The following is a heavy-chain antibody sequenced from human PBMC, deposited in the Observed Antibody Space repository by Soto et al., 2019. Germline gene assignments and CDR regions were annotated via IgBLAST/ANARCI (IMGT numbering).Heavy chain of an antibody. Sequence: RGESLKISCKGSGYSFTSYWINWVRQMPGKGLEWMGRIDPSDSYTNYSPSFQGHVTISADKSISTAYLQWSSLKASDTAMYYCARHGDIVVVPAAILGSDYYYYGMDVWGQGTTVTVSS. CDR3: ARHGDIVVVPAAILGSDYYYYGMDV. V-gene: IGHV5-10-1*01. J-gene: IGHJ6*02. CDR2: IDPSDSYT. CDR1: GYSFTSYW. D-gene: IGHD2-2*02.